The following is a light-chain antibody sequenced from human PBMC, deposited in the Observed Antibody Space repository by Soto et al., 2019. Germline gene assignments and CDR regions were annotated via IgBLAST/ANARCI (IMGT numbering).Light chain of an antibody. CDR1: QTISNY. CDR2: AAS. Sequence: IQLTQSPSSLSASVGDRVTITCRASQTISNYLTLYQQKPGKPPKLLIYAASSLHNGVPSRFSYSGSSTDFALTITTHQAEDFATYYCQQAYGTPWTFGPGTAVEV. V-gene: IGKV1-39*01. J-gene: IGKJ1*01. CDR3: QQAYGTPWT.